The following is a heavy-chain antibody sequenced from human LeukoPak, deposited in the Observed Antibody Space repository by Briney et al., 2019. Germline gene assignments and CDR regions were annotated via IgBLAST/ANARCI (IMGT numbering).Heavy chain of an antibody. CDR3: AREIPAAGHFDY. Sequence: PSETLSLTCSVSGGSLSGSYWMWIRQSPGKGLEWIGYIYYSGATSYNPSFRGRVTFFVDTSKNQFSLKLSSVTAADTAMYYCAREIPAAGHFDYWGQGALVTVSS. CDR1: GGSLSGSY. D-gene: IGHD6-13*01. V-gene: IGHV4-59*12. CDR2: IYYSGAT. J-gene: IGHJ4*02.